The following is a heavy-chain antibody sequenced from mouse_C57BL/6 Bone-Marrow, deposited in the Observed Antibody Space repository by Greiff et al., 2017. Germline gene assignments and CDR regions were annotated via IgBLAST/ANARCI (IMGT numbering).Heavy chain of an antibody. D-gene: IGHD2-2*01. CDR3: ARRGYGYYAMDY. CDR1: GFTFSDYG. Sequence: EVQRVESGGGLVQPGGSLKLSCAASGFTFSDYGMAWVRQAPRKGPAWVAFISNLAYSIYYADTVAGRFPISRENAKNTLYLEMSSLRSEDTAMYYCARRGYGYYAMDYWGQGTSVTVSS. V-gene: IGHV5-15*01. CDR2: ISNLAYSI. J-gene: IGHJ4*01.